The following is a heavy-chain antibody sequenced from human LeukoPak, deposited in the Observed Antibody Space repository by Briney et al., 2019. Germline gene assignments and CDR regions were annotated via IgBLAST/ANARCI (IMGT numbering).Heavy chain of an antibody. Sequence: DSXXXYWIGWGRPMPGKGLEWMGIIYPGDSDTRYSPSFQGQVTISADKSISTAYLQWSSLKASDTAMYYCARHTLNSGRLDYWGQGTLVTVSS. D-gene: IGHD1-26*01. CDR1: DSXXXYW. V-gene: IGHV5-51*01. J-gene: IGHJ4*02. CDR3: ARHTLNSGRLDY. CDR2: IYPGDSDT.